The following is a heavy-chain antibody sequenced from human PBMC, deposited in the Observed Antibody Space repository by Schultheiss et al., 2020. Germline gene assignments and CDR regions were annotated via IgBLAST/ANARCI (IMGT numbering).Heavy chain of an antibody. CDR2: IYYSGST. J-gene: IGHJ6*02. CDR3: ARIDPYYYYGMDD. CDR1: GGSISSYY. Sequence: SETLSLTCTVSGGSISSYYWSWIRQPPGKGLEWIGSIYYSGSTYYNPSLKSRVTISVDTSKNQFSLKLSSVTAADTAVYYCARIDPYYYYGMDDWGRGTTVTVSS. V-gene: IGHV4-39*07.